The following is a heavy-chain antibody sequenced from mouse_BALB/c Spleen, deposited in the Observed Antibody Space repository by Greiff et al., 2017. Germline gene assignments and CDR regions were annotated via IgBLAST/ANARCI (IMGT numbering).Heavy chain of an antibody. Sequence: EVKLVESGPSLVKPSQTLSLTCSVTGDSITSGYWNWIRKFPGNKLEYMGYISYSGSTYYNPSLKSRISITRDTSKNQYYLQLNSVTTEDTATYYCARGGTTAPWFAYWGQGTLVTVSA. CDR3: ARGGTTAPWFAY. V-gene: IGHV3-8*02. CDR1: GDSITSGY. J-gene: IGHJ3*01. CDR2: ISYSGST. D-gene: IGHD1-2*01.